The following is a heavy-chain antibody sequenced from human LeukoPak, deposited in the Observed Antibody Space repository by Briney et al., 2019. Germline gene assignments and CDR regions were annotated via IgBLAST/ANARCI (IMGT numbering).Heavy chain of an antibody. V-gene: IGHV3-23*01. CDR2: ISPSGDVT. CDR1: GFTFSNYG. D-gene: IGHD3-3*01. CDR3: AKEPHSGVVTSFDY. Sequence: GGSLRLSCTASGFTFSNYGMNWVRQAPGEGLEWVSAISPSGDVTFHADSVRGRFTISRDNPKNTLYLHMNSLRAEDTAVYYCAKEPHSGVVTSFDYWGQGTLVSVSS. J-gene: IGHJ4*02.